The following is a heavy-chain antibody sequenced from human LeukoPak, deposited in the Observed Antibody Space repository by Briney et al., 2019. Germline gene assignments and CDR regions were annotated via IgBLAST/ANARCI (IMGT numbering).Heavy chain of an antibody. CDR3: ARGYYYRT. Sequence: SQTLSLTCTVSGGSVGSDNSYWNWIRQPAGKGLEWIGRIYADGSSTYNPSLKSRVPILVDTSKNQFSLRLSSMSAADTAVYYCARGYYYRTWGQGTLVTVSS. D-gene: IGHD3-10*01. CDR2: IYADGSS. V-gene: IGHV4-61*02. CDR1: GGSVGSDNSY. J-gene: IGHJ4*02.